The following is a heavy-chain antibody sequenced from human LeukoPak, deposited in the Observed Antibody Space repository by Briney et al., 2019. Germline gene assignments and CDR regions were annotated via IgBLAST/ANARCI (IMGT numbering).Heavy chain of an antibody. Sequence: GAPLIPSAAAAFTISSYDMTWVRRAPRGKVEWGSVISGSGGSTYYADSVKGRFTISRDNSKNTLYLQMNSLRAEDTALYYCAKLRSGGAAAGNYWGQGTLVTVSS. CDR3: AKLRSGGAAAGNY. V-gene: IGHV3-23*01. CDR2: ISGSGGST. CDR1: AFTISSYD. J-gene: IGHJ4*02. D-gene: IGHD6-13*01.